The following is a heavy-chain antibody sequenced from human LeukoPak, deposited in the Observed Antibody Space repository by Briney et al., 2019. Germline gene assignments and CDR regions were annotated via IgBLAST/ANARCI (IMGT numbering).Heavy chain of an antibody. CDR2: ISSGSDHI. D-gene: IGHD3-9*01. V-gene: IGHV3-21*01. CDR3: ARRPFYDILTGSTVDY. CDR1: GFTFSSYS. J-gene: IGHJ4*02. Sequence: GGSLRLSCAASGFTFSSYSMNWGRQAPGKGLEWVSSISSGSDHIYYADSVKGRFTISRDNAKNSLFLQMNSLRAEDTAVYYCARRPFYDILTGSTVDYWGQGTLVTVSS.